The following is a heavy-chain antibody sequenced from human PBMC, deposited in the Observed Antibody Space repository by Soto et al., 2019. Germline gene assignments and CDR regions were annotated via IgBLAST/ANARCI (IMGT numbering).Heavy chain of an antibody. D-gene: IGHD1-26*01. CDR2: IYYSGST. CDR3: ARHLGPSYYYYFDY. Sequence: SETLSLTCTVSGGSISSSSYYWGWIRQPPGKGLEWIGSIYYSGSTYYNPSLKSRVTISVDTSKNQFSLKLSSVTAADTAVYYCARHLGPSYYYYFDYWGQGTLVTVSS. V-gene: IGHV4-39*01. CDR1: GGSISSSSYY. J-gene: IGHJ4*02.